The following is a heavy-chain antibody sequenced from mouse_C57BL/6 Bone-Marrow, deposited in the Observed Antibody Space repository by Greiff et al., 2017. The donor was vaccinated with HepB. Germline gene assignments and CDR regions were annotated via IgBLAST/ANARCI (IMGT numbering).Heavy chain of an antibody. J-gene: IGHJ3*01. CDR2: IYPRSGNT. Sequence: QVQLQQSGAELARPGASVKLSCKASGYTFTSYGISWVKQRTGQGLEWIGEIYPRSGNTYYNEKFKGKATLTADKSSSTAYMELRSLTSEDSAVYFCAMIYYGNSAWFAYWGQGTLVTGSA. CDR1: GYTFTSYG. V-gene: IGHV1-81*01. CDR3: AMIYYGNSAWFAY. D-gene: IGHD2-1*01.